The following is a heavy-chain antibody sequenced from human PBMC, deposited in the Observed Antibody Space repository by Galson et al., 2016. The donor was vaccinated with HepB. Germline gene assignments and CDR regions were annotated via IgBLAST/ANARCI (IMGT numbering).Heavy chain of an antibody. Sequence: SLRLSCATSGFTFSSPSMSWARQAPGKGLEWVSSINSAGSYIFYADSVKGRFTISRDNAKDSLYLQMNSLRVEDTAVHICVIEDNLGHPALADFWAQGTLVTVSS. J-gene: IGHJ4*02. CDR2: INSAGSYI. V-gene: IGHV3-21*01. D-gene: IGHD2-15*01. CDR3: VIEDNLGHPALADF. CDR1: GFTFSSPS.